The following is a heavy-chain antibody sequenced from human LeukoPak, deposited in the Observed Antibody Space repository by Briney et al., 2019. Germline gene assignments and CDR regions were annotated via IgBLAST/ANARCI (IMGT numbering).Heavy chain of an antibody. Sequence: GASVKVSCKASGGSFDRYGSSWGRQAPGQGREWMGRIIPLGEEVKYSQKFQGRVTMSADRFTSAAYMELSRLRPEDTAVYFCARDMSPPGVLVTADYGLDVWGQGTTVTVSS. D-gene: IGHD2-21*02. V-gene: IGHV1-69*04. CDR3: ARDMSPPGVLVTADYGLDV. CDR1: GGSFDRYG. J-gene: IGHJ6*02. CDR2: IIPLGEEV.